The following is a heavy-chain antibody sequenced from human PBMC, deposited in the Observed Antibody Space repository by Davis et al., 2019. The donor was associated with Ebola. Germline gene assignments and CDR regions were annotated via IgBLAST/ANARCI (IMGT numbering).Heavy chain of an antibody. J-gene: IGHJ4*02. CDR3: ARGTDGYNPGGYFDS. V-gene: IGHV5-51*01. CDR1: GYSFTSYW. Sequence: GESLKISCKGSGYSFTSYWIGWVRQMPGKGLECMGIIFPGDSDTRYSPSFQGQVTIPADKSITTAYLQWSSLKASDTAMYYCARGTDGYNPGGYFDSWGQGTLVTVSS. D-gene: IGHD5-24*01. CDR2: IFPGDSDT.